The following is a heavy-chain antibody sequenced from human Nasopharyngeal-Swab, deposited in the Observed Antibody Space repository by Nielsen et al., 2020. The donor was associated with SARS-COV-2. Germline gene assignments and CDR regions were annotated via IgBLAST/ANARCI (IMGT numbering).Heavy chain of an antibody. CDR3: ARGKDSSSSSRIWGYYGMDV. J-gene: IGHJ6*02. Sequence: WVRQAPGQGLEWMGIINPSGGSTSYAQKFQGRVTMTRDTSTSTVYMELSSLRSEDTAVYYCARGKDSSSSSRIWGYYGMDVWGQGTTVTVSS. V-gene: IGHV1-46*01. D-gene: IGHD6-6*01. CDR2: INPSGGST.